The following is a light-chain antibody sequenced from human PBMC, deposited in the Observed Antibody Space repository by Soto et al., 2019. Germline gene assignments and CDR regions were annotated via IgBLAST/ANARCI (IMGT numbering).Light chain of an antibody. CDR2: LGS. CDR3: MQALETPIT. V-gene: IGKV2-28*01. J-gene: IGKJ5*01. Sequence: IVMTQSPLSLPVTPGEPASISCRSSQSLLHNNGYNYLKWYLQKPGQSPQLLIYLGSDRSSGVPDRVGGSGSGTDFTLKISRVEAEDLGVYYCMQALETPITFGQGTRLEIK. CDR1: QSLLHNNGYNY.